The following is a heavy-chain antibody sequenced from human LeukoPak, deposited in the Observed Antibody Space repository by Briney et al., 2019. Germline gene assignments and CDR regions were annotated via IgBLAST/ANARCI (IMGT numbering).Heavy chain of an antibody. CDR1: GYTFTGYY. J-gene: IGHJ5*02. CDR3: ALVTWGRSGSYFYWFDP. D-gene: IGHD1-26*01. V-gene: IGHV1-2*02. CDR2: INPNSGGT. Sequence: ASVKVSCKASGYTFTGYYMHWARQAPGQGLEWMGWINPNSGGTNYAQKFQGRVTMTRDTSISTAYMELSRLRSDDTAVYYCALVTWGRSGSYFYWFDPWGQGTLVTVSS.